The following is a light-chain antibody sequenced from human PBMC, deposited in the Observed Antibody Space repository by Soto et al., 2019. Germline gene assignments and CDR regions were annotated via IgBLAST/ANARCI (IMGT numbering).Light chain of an antibody. Sequence: QSVLTQPASVSGSPGQSITISCTGTSSDLAIYNYVSWYQQQPGKAPKLMIFEVSDRPSGVSNRFSGSKSGNTASLTISGLQAEDEADYYCTSYTSSSTHYVFGTGTKVTVL. CDR2: EVS. CDR1: SSDLAIYNY. V-gene: IGLV2-14*01. J-gene: IGLJ1*01. CDR3: TSYTSSSTHYV.